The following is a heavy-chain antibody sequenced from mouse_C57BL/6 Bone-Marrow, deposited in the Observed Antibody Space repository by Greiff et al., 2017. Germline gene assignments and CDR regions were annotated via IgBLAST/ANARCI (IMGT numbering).Heavy chain of an antibody. J-gene: IGHJ4*01. CDR3: ARANYYGSTHMDY. V-gene: IGHV1-19*01. CDR1: GYTFTDYY. D-gene: IGHD1-1*01. Sequence: EVQLQQSGAELARPGASVKMPCKASGYTFTDYYMNWVKQSHGKSLEWIGVINPYNGGTSSNQKFKGKATLTVDKSSSTAYMELNRLTSEDSAVYYGARANYYGSTHMDYWGQGTSVTVSS. CDR2: INPYNGGT.